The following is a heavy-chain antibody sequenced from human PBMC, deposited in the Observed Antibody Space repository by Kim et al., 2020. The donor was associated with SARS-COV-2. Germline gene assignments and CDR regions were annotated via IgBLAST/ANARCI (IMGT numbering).Heavy chain of an antibody. Sequence: GGSLRLSCAASGFTFSDYYMSWIHQAPGKGLEWVSYISSSGSTIYYADSVKGRFTISRDNAKNSLYLQMNSLRAEDTAVYYCARGGTLRFLEWLSGWFDPWGQGTLVTVSS. CDR2: ISSSGSTI. J-gene: IGHJ5*02. V-gene: IGHV3-11*01. CDR3: ARGGTLRFLEWLSGWFDP. CDR1: GFTFSDYY. D-gene: IGHD3-3*01.